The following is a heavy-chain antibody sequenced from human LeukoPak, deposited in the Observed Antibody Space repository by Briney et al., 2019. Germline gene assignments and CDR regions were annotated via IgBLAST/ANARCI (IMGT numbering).Heavy chain of an antibody. Sequence: GGSLRLSCAASGFTFSSYSMNWVRQAPGKGLEWVSSISSSSSYIYYADSVKGRFTISRDNAKNSLYLQMDSLRAEDTAVYYCARAGYSGYERDWGQGTLVTVSS. V-gene: IGHV3-21*01. CDR2: ISSSSSYI. CDR3: ARAGYSGYERD. CDR1: GFTFSSYS. D-gene: IGHD5-12*01. J-gene: IGHJ4*02.